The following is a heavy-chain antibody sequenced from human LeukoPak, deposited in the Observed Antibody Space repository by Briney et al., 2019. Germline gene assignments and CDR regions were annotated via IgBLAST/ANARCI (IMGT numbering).Heavy chain of an antibody. Sequence: SETLSLTCAVYGGSFSGYYWSWIRQPPGKGLEWIGEINHSGSTNYNPSLKSRVTISVDTSKNQFSLKLSSVTAADTAVYYCAREDGSGSYTFDYWGQGALVTVSS. J-gene: IGHJ4*02. CDR2: INHSGST. V-gene: IGHV4-34*01. CDR3: AREDGSGSYTFDY. D-gene: IGHD3-10*01. CDR1: GGSFSGYY.